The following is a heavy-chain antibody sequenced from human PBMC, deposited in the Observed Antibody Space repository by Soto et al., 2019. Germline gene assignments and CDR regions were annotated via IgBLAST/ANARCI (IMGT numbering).Heavy chain of an antibody. D-gene: IGHD1-26*01. CDR1: GDSMSSYY. CDR3: ARDGGSQGNGMDV. CDR2: ISATGTT. J-gene: IGHJ6*02. Sequence: QVQLQESGPGLVEPSETLSLTCTVSGDSMSSYYWSWIRQSAEKGLEWIGRISATGTTTYIPSLKRRVTISVDTSENQFSLKLNSVTAADTAVYYCARDGGSQGNGMDVWGQGTTVTVSS. V-gene: IGHV4-4*07.